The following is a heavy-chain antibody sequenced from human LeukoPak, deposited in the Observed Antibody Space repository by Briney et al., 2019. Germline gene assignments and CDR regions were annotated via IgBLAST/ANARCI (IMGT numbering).Heavy chain of an antibody. CDR3: ARVALGYCSSTSCYRGFGFDY. Sequence: PSETLSLTCTVSGGAIASGGYSWSWIRQPPGKGLEWIGYIYHSGSTYYNPSLKSRVTISVDRSKNQFSLKLSSVTAADTAVYYCARVALGYCSSTSCYRGFGFDYWGQGTLVTVSS. V-gene: IGHV4-30-2*01. CDR2: IYHSGST. J-gene: IGHJ4*02. CDR1: GGAIASGGYS. D-gene: IGHD2-2*02.